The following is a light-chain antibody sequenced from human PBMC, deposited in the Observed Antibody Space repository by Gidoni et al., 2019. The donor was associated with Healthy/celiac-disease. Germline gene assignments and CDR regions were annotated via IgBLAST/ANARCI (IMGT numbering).Light chain of an antibody. CDR3: QQYNNWPQT. V-gene: IGKV3-15*01. J-gene: IGKJ2*01. CDR2: GAA. Sequence: EIVMTNSPVYLSVSPGERATPSCRASQRVSSNLAWYRQKPDQAPKLLIYGAATRATGNPAMFSGSGSATKFTRTVSSLQSEDFAIYYYQQYNNWPQTFGQGTKLEIK. CDR1: QRVSSN.